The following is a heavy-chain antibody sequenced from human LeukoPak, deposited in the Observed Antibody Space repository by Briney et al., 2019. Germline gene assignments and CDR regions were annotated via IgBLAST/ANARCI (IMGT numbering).Heavy chain of an antibody. J-gene: IGHJ3*02. Sequence: SETLSLTCTVSGGSISSYYWSWIRQPPGKGLEWIGYIYYSGSTNYNPSLKSRVTISVDTSRNQFSLKLSSVTAADTAVYYCARDQYGGPTYIWGQGTMVTVSS. CDR3: ARDQYGGPTYI. CDR1: GGSISSYY. V-gene: IGHV4-59*01. D-gene: IGHD4-23*01. CDR2: IYYSGST.